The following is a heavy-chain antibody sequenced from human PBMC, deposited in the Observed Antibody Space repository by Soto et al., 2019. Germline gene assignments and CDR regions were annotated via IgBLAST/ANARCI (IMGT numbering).Heavy chain of an antibody. V-gene: IGHV1-69*13. D-gene: IGHD2-15*01. Sequence: ASVKVSCKASGGTFSSYAISWVRQAPGQGLEWMGGIIPIFGTANYAQKFQGRVTITADESTSTAYMERSSLRSEDTAVYYCAGAEGYSPGEAVSLYYYYGMDVWGQGTTVTVSS. CDR1: GGTFSSYA. J-gene: IGHJ6*02. CDR2: IIPIFGTA. CDR3: AGAEGYSPGEAVSLYYYYGMDV.